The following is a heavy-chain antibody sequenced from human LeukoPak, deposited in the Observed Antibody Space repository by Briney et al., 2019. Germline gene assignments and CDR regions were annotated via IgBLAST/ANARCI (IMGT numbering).Heavy chain of an antibody. CDR3: AREVYSGGSSGDAFDI. CDR1: GGTFSNYA. D-gene: IGHD2-15*01. J-gene: IGHJ3*02. V-gene: IGHV1-69*01. Sequence: ASVTVSFTASGGTFSNYAISWVRQAPGQGLAWMGGIIAVFGTANYAQKSRGRVTITAEESTSTAYMELSSLRSEDTAVYYCAREVYSGGSSGDAFDIWGQGTMVTVSS. CDR2: IIAVFGTA.